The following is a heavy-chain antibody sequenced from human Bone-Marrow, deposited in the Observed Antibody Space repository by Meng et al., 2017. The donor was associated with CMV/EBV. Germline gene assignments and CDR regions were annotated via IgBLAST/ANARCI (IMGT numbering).Heavy chain of an antibody. CDR1: GFTFDDYG. D-gene: IGHD1-26*01. J-gene: IGHJ4*02. CDR2: INWNGGST. Sequence: GESLKISCAASGFTFDDYGMSWVRQAPGKGLEWVSGINWNGGSTGYADSVKGRFTISRDNAKNSLYLQMNSLRAEDTALYYCARDATGSWELNDWGQGNLVTVSS. V-gene: IGHV3-20*04. CDR3: ARDATGSWELND.